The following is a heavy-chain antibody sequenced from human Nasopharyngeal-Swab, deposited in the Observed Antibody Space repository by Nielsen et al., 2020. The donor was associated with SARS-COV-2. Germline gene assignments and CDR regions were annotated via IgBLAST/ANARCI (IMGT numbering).Heavy chain of an antibody. CDR2: IKQDGSEK. Sequence: GESLKISCAASGLTFSRYWMSWVRQAPGGGLEWVANIKQDGSEKYYVDSVKGRFTISRDNAKNSLYLQMNSLRAEDTAVYYCARTVKLVGSTPCYDYWGQGTLVTVSS. CDR3: ARTVKLVGSTPCYDY. V-gene: IGHV3-7*01. D-gene: IGHD2-2*01. CDR1: GLTFSRYW. J-gene: IGHJ4*02.